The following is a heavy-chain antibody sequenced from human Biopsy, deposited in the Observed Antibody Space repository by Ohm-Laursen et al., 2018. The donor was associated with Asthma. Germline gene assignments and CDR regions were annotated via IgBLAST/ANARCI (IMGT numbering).Heavy chain of an antibody. CDR2: TNERGVT. D-gene: IGHD3-3*01. V-gene: IGHV4-34*01. CDR3: ARGPEWSGLDI. J-gene: IGHJ6*02. CDR1: PGSFSGFF. Sequence: GTLSLTCDVYPGSFSGFFWTWIRQSPGKGLEWIGETNERGVTNNNPSLKSRVIISIDTYWNRVSLKLTSVTAADTAIYYCARGPEWSGLDIWGQGTTVTVSS.